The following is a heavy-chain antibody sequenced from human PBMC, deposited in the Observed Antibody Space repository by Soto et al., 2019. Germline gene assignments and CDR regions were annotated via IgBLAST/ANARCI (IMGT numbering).Heavy chain of an antibody. J-gene: IGHJ4*02. CDR3: ARESSGWNPYFDY. V-gene: IGHV1-3*01. CDR2: INAGNGNT. CDR1: GYTFTSYA. Sequence: QVQLVQSGAEVKKPGASVKVSCKASGYTFTSYAMHWVRQAPGQRLEWMGWINAGNGNTKYSQKFQGRVTITRDTSASIAYMELSSLRSEDTAVYYCARESSGWNPYFDYWGQGTLVTVSS. D-gene: IGHD6-19*01.